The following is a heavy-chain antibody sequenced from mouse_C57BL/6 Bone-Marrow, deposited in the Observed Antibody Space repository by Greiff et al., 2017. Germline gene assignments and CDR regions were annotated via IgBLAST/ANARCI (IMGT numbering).Heavy chain of an antibody. CDR3: AREGWIYYGSSYRWYFDV. Sequence: QVQLQQPGAELVKPGASVKLSCKASGYTFTSSWMHWVKQRPGRGLEWIGRIDPNSGGTKYNEKFKSKATLTVDKPSSTAYMQLSSLTSEDSAVYYCAREGWIYYGSSYRWYFDVWGTGTTVTVAS. J-gene: IGHJ1*03. V-gene: IGHV1-72*01. CDR1: GYTFTSSW. CDR2: IDPNSGGT. D-gene: IGHD1-1*01.